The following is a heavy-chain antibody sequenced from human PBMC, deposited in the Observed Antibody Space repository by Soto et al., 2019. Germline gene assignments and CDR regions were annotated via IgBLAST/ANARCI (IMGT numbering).Heavy chain of an antibody. CDR1: GFTFSSYA. V-gene: IGHV3-30-3*01. CDR3: ARDFCDYGDNESCYYGMDV. D-gene: IGHD4-17*01. J-gene: IGHJ6*02. Sequence: QVQLVESGEGVVQPGRSLRLSCAASGFTFSSYAMHWVRQAPGKGLEWVAVISYDGSNKYYADSVKGRFTISRDNSKNTLYLQMNSLRAENTAVYYCARDFCDYGDNESCYYGMDVWGQGTTVTVSS. CDR2: ISYDGSNK.